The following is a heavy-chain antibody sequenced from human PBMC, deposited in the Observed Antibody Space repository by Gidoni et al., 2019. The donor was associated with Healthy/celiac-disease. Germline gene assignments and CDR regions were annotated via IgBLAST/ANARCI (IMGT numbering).Heavy chain of an antibody. Sequence: EVQLVESGGGLVKPGGSLRLSCAASGFTFSSYSMNWVRQAPGKGREWVSSISSSSSYIYYADSVKGRFTISRDNAKNSLYLQMNSLRAEDTAVYYCARTHPLVVVVVAATDYWGQGTLVTVSS. J-gene: IGHJ4*02. V-gene: IGHV3-21*01. CDR2: ISSSSSYI. D-gene: IGHD2-15*01. CDR1: GFTFSSYS. CDR3: ARTHPLVVVVVAATDY.